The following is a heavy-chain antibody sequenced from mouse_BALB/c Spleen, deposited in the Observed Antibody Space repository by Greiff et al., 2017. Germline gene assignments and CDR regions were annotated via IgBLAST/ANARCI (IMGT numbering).Heavy chain of an antibody. CDR2: ISSGGGST. CDR3: ARLTTATFDY. CDR1: GFAFSSYD. J-gene: IGHJ2*01. V-gene: IGHV5-12-1*01. Sequence: DVMLVESGGGLVKPGGSLKLSCAASGFAFSSYDMSWVRQTPEKRLEWVAYISSGGGSTYYPDTVKGRFTISRDNAKNTLYLQMSSLKSEDTAMYYCARLTTATFDYWGQGTTLTVSS. D-gene: IGHD1-2*01.